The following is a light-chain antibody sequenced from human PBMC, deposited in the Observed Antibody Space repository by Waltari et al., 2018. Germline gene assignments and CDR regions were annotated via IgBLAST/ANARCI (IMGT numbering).Light chain of an antibody. V-gene: IGKV3-20*01. J-gene: IGKJ2*01. CDR1: QRLTKFY. Sequence: VLTQSPGTLSLSPGETATLSCRASQRLTKFYLAWYQQKPGPAPGLLIYGASSRAAGIPERFSGSGSGTDFTLTISRLEPEDCAMYYCQQYGSSILYTFGQGTKLEIK. CDR3: QQYGSSILYT. CDR2: GAS.